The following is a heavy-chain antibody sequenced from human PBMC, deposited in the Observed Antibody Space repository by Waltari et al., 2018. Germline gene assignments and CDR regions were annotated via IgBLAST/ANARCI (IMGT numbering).Heavy chain of an antibody. CDR1: GYSFASYW. Sequence: EVQLVQSGAEVKKPGESLKISCKGSGYSFASYWIGWVRQMPGHGPGWMGIIYPGDSDTKYSPSFQGQVTISVDKSISTAYLQWSSLKASDTAMYYCARHGLRDCTNGVCSFQGMDVWGQGTTVTVSS. CDR3: ARHGLRDCTNGVCSFQGMDV. CDR2: IYPGDSDT. V-gene: IGHV5-51*01. J-gene: IGHJ6*02. D-gene: IGHD2-8*01.